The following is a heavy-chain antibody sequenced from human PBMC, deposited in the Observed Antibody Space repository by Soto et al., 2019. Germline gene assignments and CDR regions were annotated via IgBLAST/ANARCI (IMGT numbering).Heavy chain of an antibody. CDR3: AGMLLDY. V-gene: IGHV4-34*01. Sequence: SETLSLTCAVYGGSFSGYYWSWIRQPPGKGLEWIGEINHSGSTNYNPSLKSRVTISVDTSKNQFSLKLSSVTAADTAVYYCAGMLLDYWGQGTLVTVSS. D-gene: IGHD2-8*01. J-gene: IGHJ4*02. CDR1: GGSFSGYY. CDR2: INHSGST.